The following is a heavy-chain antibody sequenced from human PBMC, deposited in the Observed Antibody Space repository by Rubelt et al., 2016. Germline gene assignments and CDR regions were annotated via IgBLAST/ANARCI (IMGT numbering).Heavy chain of an antibody. Sequence: QVQLVQSGAEVKKPGASVKVSCKASGYTFTSYAMHWVRQAPGQRLEWMGWINAGNGNTKYSQKLQGRVTITRDTSGSTAYMELSSLRSEDTAVYYCARSKDTAMVTDADWYFDLWGRGTLVTVSS. CDR1: GYTFTSYA. CDR2: INAGNGNT. J-gene: IGHJ2*01. V-gene: IGHV1-3*01. D-gene: IGHD5-18*01. CDR3: ARSKDTAMVTDADWYFDL.